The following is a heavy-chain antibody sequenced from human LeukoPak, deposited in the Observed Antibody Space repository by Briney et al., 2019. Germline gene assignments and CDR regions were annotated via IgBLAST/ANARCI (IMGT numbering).Heavy chain of an antibody. CDR1: GYSFTSYW. Sequence: GESLKISWKGSGYSFTSYWIGWVRQLPGKGLEWMGLIYPGDSDTRYSPSFQGQVTISADKSISTAYLQWSSLKASDTAMYYCARQLTGASFLSPPRDWYFDLWGRGTLVTVSS. J-gene: IGHJ2*01. D-gene: IGHD1-20*01. CDR3: ARQLTGASFLSPPRDWYFDL. V-gene: IGHV5-51*01. CDR2: IYPGDSDT.